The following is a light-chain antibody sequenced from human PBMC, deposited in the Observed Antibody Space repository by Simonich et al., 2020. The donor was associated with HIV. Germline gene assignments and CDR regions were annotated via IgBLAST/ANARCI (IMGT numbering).Light chain of an antibody. J-gene: IGKJ1*01. Sequence: EIVLTQSPGTLSLSPGERAPLSCRASQSVSSNLAWYQQKPDQAPRLLIYGASTRATGIPARFSGSGSGTDCTLTISYMQSEDFAVYYCQQYNNWPPGTFGQGTKVEIK. CDR1: QSVSSN. CDR2: GAS. V-gene: IGKV3-15*01. CDR3: QQYNNWPPGT.